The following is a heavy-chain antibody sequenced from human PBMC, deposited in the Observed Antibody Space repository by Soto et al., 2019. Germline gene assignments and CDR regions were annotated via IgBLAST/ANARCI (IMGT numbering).Heavy chain of an antibody. J-gene: IGHJ4*02. CDR2: IYYSGST. CDR3: ARHSLRHPSWNDLGLYYFDY. V-gene: IGHV4-59*08. CDR1: GGSISSYY. D-gene: IGHD1-1*01. Sequence: SETLSLTCTVSGGSISSYYWSWIRQPPGKGLEWIGYIYYSGSTNYNPSLKSRVTISVDTSKNQFSLKLSSVTAADTAVYYCARHSLRHPSWNDLGLYYFDYWGQGTLVTVSS.